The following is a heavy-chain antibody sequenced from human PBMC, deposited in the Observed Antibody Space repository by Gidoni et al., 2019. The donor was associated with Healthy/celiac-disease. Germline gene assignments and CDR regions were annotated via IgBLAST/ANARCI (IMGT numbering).Heavy chain of an antibody. V-gene: IGHV3-21*01. D-gene: IGHD2-15*01. CDR3: ARVHCSGGSCYSQVGWFDP. CDR2: ISSSSSYI. CDR1: GFTFSSYS. Sequence: EVQLVESGVGLVKPGGSLRLSCAASGFTFSSYSMNWVRQAPGKGLEWVSSISSSSSYIYYADAVKGRFTISRDNAKNSMYLQMNSLRAEDTAVYYCARVHCSGGSCYSQVGWFDPWGQGTLVTVSS. J-gene: IGHJ5*02.